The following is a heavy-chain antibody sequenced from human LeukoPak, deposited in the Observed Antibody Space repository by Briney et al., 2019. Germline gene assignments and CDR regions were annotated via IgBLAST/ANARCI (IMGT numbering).Heavy chain of an antibody. J-gene: IGHJ4*02. D-gene: IGHD6-19*01. CDR1: GFTFSSYS. CDR2: ISSGSGTI. Sequence: GGSLRLSCAASGFTFSSYSMNWVRQAPGKGLEWVSYISSGSGTIYYADSVKGRFTISRDNAKNSLYLQMNSLRAEDTAVYYCARDMSSGWYSNFDYWGQGTLVTVSS. CDR3: ARDMSSGWYSNFDY. V-gene: IGHV3-48*01.